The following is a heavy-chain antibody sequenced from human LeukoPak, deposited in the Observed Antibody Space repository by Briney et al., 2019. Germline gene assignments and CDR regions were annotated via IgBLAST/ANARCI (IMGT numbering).Heavy chain of an antibody. CDR1: GFTFSSYA. CDR2: ISGSGGST. D-gene: IGHD5-12*01. CDR3: AKDRDIVATVNDY. Sequence: GGSLRLSCAASGFTFSSYAMSWVRQAPGEGLEWVSAISGSGGSTYYADSVKGRFTISRDNSKNTLYLQMNSPRAEDTAVYYCAKDRDIVATVNDYWGQGTLVTVSS. J-gene: IGHJ4*02. V-gene: IGHV3-23*01.